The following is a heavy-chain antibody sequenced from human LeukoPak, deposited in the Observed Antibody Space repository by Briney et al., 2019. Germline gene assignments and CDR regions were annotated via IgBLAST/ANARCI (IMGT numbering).Heavy chain of an antibody. CDR1: GFTSSSYE. Sequence: GGSLRLSCAASGFTSSSYEMNWVRQAPGKGLEWVSYISSSGSTIYYADSVKGRFTISRDNAKNSLYLQMNSLRAEDTAVYYCARERDDCSGGSCYPAVFDYWGQGTLVTVSS. J-gene: IGHJ4*02. CDR3: ARERDDCSGGSCYPAVFDY. CDR2: ISSSGSTI. D-gene: IGHD2-15*01. V-gene: IGHV3-48*03.